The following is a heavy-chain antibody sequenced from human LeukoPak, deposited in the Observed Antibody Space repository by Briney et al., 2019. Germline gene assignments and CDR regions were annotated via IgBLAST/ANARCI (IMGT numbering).Heavy chain of an antibody. V-gene: IGHV4-59*08. CDR3: ARQADYYDSSGYWGGSWFDP. Sequence: PSETLSLTCTVSGDSISSYYWTWFRRPPGKGLEWIGDIYYSGSTNYNPSLKSRVAMSVDTSKKQFSLKLSSVTAADTAVYYCARQADYYDSSGYWGGSWFDPWGQGTLVTVSS. CDR1: GDSISSYY. J-gene: IGHJ5*02. CDR2: IYYSGST. D-gene: IGHD3-22*01.